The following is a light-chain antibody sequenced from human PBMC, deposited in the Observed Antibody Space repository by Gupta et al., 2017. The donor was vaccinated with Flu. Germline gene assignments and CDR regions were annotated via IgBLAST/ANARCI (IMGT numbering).Light chain of an antibody. CDR1: SSDVGGYNY. CDR2: DVS. J-gene: IGLJ1*01. V-gene: IGLV2-11*01. CDR3: CSYAGSYV. Sequence: QSALTQPRSVSGSPGQSVTISCTGTSSDVGGYNYVSWYQQHPGKAPKLMIYDVSKRPSGVPDRFSGSKSGNTASLTLSGVQAEDEDYYYCCSYAGSYVFGTGTKVTVL.